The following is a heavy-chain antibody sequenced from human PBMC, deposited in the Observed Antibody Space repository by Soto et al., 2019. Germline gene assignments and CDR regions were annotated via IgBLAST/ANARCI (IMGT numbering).Heavy chain of an antibody. CDR3: ARDRGDIVGAIGY. Sequence: QVQLVESGGGVVQPGRSLRLSCAASGFTFSSYGMHWVRQAPGKGLEWVAVIWYDGSNKYYADSVKGRFTISRDNSKNSLYLQMNSLRAEDTAVYYCARDRGDIVGAIGYWGQGTLVTVSS. CDR2: IWYDGSNK. D-gene: IGHD1-26*01. V-gene: IGHV3-33*01. CDR1: GFTFSSYG. J-gene: IGHJ4*02.